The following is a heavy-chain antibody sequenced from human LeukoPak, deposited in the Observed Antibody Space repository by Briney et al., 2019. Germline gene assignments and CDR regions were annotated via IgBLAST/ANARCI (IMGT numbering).Heavy chain of an antibody. CDR3: ARVHPNGYSSGWYPDY. D-gene: IGHD6-19*01. CDR1: AYTFTIYG. J-gene: IGHJ4*02. Sequence: GASVTVSFTASAYTFTIYGISWVRQAPGQGLGWMGWISAYNGNTNYAQKLQGRVTMTTDTSTSTAYMELRSLRSDDTAVYYCARVHPNGYSSGWYPDYWGQGTLVTVSS. CDR2: ISAYNGNT. V-gene: IGHV1-18*01.